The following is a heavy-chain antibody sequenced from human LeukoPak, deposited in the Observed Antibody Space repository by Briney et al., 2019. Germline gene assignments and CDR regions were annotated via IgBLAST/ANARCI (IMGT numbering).Heavy chain of an antibody. CDR2: IYYSGST. D-gene: IGHD3-10*01. CDR1: GGSISSSSYC. CDR3: ARVSKWVGESLYYYYMDV. Sequence: SETLSLTCTVSGGSISSSSYCWGWIRQPPGKGLEWIGSIYYSGSTYYNPSLKSRVTISVDTSKNQFSLKLSSVTAADTAVYYCARVSKWVGESLYYYYMDVWGKGTTVTVSS. J-gene: IGHJ6*03. V-gene: IGHV4-39*07.